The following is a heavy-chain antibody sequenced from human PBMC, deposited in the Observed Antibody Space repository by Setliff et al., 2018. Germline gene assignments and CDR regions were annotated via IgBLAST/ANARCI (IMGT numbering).Heavy chain of an antibody. CDR2: IHYRGTT. Sequence: LSLTCTVSGASINSGSNYWGWIRQPPGKGLEWIGRIHYRGTTYSNPSLKSRVTISVDTSKNQFSLKLSSVTAADTAIYYCARHDARGYNKYMDVWGEGTTVTVSS. D-gene: IGHD3-10*01. CDR1: GASINSGSNY. J-gene: IGHJ6*03. V-gene: IGHV4-39*01. CDR3: ARHDARGYNKYMDV.